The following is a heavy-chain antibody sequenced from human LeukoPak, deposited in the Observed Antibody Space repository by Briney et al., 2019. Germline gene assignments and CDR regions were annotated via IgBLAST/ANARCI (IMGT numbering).Heavy chain of an antibody. D-gene: IGHD3-22*01. CDR3: ARANYYDSSGTLNGY. CDR2: IIPILGIA. J-gene: IGHJ4*02. CDR1: GYPFTSSD. Sequence: SVKVSCKAYGYPFTSSDINWVRQAPGGGLEWMGRIIPILGIANYAQKFQGRVTITADKSTSTAYMELSSLRSEDTAVYYCARANYYDSSGTLNGYWGQGTLVTVSS. V-gene: IGHV1-69*04.